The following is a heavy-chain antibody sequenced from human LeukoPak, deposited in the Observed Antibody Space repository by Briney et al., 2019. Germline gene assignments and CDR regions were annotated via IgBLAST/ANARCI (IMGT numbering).Heavy chain of an antibody. CDR3: AKDRNPSQRIAAASDY. D-gene: IGHD6-13*01. CDR1: GFTFSSYG. J-gene: IGHJ4*02. CDR2: IWYDGSNK. V-gene: IGHV3-33*06. Sequence: TGGSLRLSCAASGFTFSSYGMHWVRQAPGKGLEWVAVIWYDGSNKYYADSVKGRFTISRDNSKNTLYLQMNSLRAEDTAVYYCAKDRNPSQRIAAASDYWGQGTLVTVSS.